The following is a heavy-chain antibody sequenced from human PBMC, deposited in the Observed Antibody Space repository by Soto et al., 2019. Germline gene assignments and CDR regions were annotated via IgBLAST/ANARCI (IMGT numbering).Heavy chain of an antibody. Sequence: EVQLVESGGGLVQPGRSLRLSCAASGFTFDDYAMHWVRQAPGKGLEWVSGIGWNSGSIGYADSVKGRFTISRDNAKNSLYLHMNSLRAEDTALYYCTKHLQAWGQGTLVTVSS. CDR3: TKHLQA. CDR1: GFTFDDYA. CDR2: IGWNSGSI. V-gene: IGHV3-9*01. J-gene: IGHJ5*02.